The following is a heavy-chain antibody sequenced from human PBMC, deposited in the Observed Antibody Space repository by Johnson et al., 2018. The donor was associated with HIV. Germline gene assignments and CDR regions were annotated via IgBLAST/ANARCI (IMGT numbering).Heavy chain of an antibody. V-gene: IGHV3-NL1*01. Sequence: QVQLVESGGGVVQPGRSLRLSCAASGFTFSNYGMHWVRQAPGKGLERVSGIRWTRGSIGYADSVKGRFTISRDNSKNTLYLQMKSLRAEDTAVYYCAIIMTTGDAFDIWGQGTMVTVSS. CDR3: AIIMTTGDAFDI. CDR2: IRWTRGSI. J-gene: IGHJ3*02. D-gene: IGHD4-11*01. CDR1: GFTFSNYG.